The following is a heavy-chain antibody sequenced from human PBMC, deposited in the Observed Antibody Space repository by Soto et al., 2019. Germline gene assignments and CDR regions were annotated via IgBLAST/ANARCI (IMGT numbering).Heavy chain of an antibody. CDR1: GYTFTGYG. CDR2: ISASTGNT. V-gene: IGHV1-18*01. J-gene: IGHJ4*02. CDR3: ARPAGGYGDYAVSLKY. D-gene: IGHD4-17*01. Sequence: QVQLVQSGAEVKKPGASVKVSCKASGYTFTGYGLAWVRQAPGQGLEWMGWISASTGNTRYAQKFQDRLTMTTDTSTSTAYMELRSLRSNDTAVYFWARPAGGYGDYAVSLKYWGQGTLVTVSS.